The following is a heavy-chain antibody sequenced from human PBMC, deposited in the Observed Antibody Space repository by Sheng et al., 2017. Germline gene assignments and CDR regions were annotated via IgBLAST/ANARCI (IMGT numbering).Heavy chain of an antibody. CDR1: GFTFSDYY. V-gene: IGHV3-11*05. Sequence: QVQLVESGGGLVKPGGSLRLSCAASGFTFSDYYMSWIRQAPGKGLEWVSYISSSSSYTNYADSVKGRFTISRDNAKNSLYLQMNSLRAEDTAVYYCARLRSSGWTYDAFDIWGQGTMVTVSS. CDR2: ISSSSSYT. D-gene: IGHD6-19*01. J-gene: IGHJ3*02. CDR3: ARLRSSGWTYDAFDI.